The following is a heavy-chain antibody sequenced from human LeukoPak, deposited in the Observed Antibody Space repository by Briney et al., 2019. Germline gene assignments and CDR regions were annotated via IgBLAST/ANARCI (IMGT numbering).Heavy chain of an antibody. V-gene: IGHV3-7*01. CDR3: ARVRQSYYYYMDV. J-gene: IGHJ6*03. CDR1: GFTFSSYS. Sequence: GGSLRLSCAASGFTFSSYSMNWVRQAPGKGLEWVANINQDGSEKYYVDSVKGRFTISRDNAKNSLYLQMNSLRAEVTSVYYCARVRQSYYYYMDVWGKGTTVTISS. CDR2: INQDGSEK.